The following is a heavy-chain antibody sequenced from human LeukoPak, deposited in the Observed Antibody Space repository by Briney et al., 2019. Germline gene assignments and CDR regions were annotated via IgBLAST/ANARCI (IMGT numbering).Heavy chain of an antibody. Sequence: GRSLRLSCAASGFTFSSYGMHWVRQAPGKGLEWVAVIWYGGSNKYYADSVKGRFTISRDNAKNSLYLQMNSLKAEDTAVYYCARSIILVRGVYHYGMDVWGQGTTVTVSS. D-gene: IGHD3-10*01. V-gene: IGHV3-33*08. J-gene: IGHJ6*02. CDR3: ARSIILVRGVYHYGMDV. CDR1: GFTFSSYG. CDR2: IWYGGSNK.